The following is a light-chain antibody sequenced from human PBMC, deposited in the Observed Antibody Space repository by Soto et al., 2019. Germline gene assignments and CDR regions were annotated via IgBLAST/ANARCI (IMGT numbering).Light chain of an antibody. Sequence: DIQMTQSPSTLSGSVGDRVTITCRASQTISSWLAWYQQKPGKAPKLLIYKASTLKSGVPSRFSGSGSGTEFTLTISSLQPDDFVAYYCQHYNSYSEAFGQGTKVDSK. CDR3: QHYNSYSEA. V-gene: IGKV1-5*03. CDR2: KAS. J-gene: IGKJ1*01. CDR1: QTISSW.